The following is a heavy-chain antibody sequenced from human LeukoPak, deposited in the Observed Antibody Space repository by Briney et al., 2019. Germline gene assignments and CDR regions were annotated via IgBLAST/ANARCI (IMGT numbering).Heavy chain of an antibody. Sequence: ASVKVSCKVSGYTLTELSMHWVRQAPGKGLEWMGGFDPEDGETIYAQKFQGRVTMTEDTSTDTAYMELSSLRSEDAAVYYCARGVIAAAGTDYYYYGMDVWGQGTTVTVSS. CDR2: FDPEDGET. CDR1: GYTLTELS. J-gene: IGHJ6*02. D-gene: IGHD6-13*01. V-gene: IGHV1-24*01. CDR3: ARGVIAAAGTDYYYYGMDV.